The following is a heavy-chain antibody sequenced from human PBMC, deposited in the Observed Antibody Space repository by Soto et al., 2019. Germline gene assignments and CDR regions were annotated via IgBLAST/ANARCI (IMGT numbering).Heavy chain of an antibody. CDR2: ISYDGSNK. CDR1: GFTFSSYG. J-gene: IGHJ4*02. Sequence: VQLVESGGGVVQPGRSLRLSCAASGFTFSSYGMHWVRQAPGKGLEWVAVISYDGSNKYYADSVKGRFTISRDNSKNTLYLQMNSLRAEDTAVYYCAKDRAYGYSPWYFDYWGQGTLVTVSS. D-gene: IGHD6-13*01. V-gene: IGHV3-30*18. CDR3: AKDRAYGYSPWYFDY.